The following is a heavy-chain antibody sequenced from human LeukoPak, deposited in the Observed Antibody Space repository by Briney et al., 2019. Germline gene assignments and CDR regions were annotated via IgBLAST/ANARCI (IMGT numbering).Heavy chain of an antibody. Sequence: SGTLSLTCAVSGGSISSSNWWSWVRQPPGKGLEWIGEIYHSGSTYYNPSLKSRVTISVDTSKNQYSLKLSSVTAADTAVYYCARAHYYDSSGLDLWGRGTLVTVSS. CDR2: IYHSGST. J-gene: IGHJ2*01. D-gene: IGHD3-22*01. CDR1: GGSISSSNW. V-gene: IGHV4-4*02. CDR3: ARAHYYDSSGLDL.